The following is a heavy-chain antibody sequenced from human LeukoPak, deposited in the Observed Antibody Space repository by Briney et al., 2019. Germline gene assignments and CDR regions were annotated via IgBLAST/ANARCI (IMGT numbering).Heavy chain of an antibody. V-gene: IGHV4-59*01. CDR2: IYYSGST. D-gene: IGHD3-10*01. Sequence: SETLSLTCTVSGGSISSYYWSWIRQPPGKGLEWIGYIYYSGSTNYNPSLKSRVTISVDTSKNQFSLRLSSVTAADTAVYYCARGGYGSGNSRFDPWGQGTLVTVSS. CDR3: ARGGYGSGNSRFDP. CDR1: GGSISSYY. J-gene: IGHJ5*02.